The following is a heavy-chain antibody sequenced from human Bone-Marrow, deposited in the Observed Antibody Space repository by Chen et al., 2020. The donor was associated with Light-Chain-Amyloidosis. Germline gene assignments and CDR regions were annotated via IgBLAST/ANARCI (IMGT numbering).Heavy chain of an antibody. D-gene: IGHD3-10*01. V-gene: IGHV3-7*01. CDR1: GFTFSSYE. Sequence: EVQLLESGGGLVQPGGSLRLSCAASGFTFSSYEMNWVRQAPGKGLEWVANIKQSGSDKDYLESVKGRFTISRDNGKNSLYLQMNNLRAEDTAVYYCARVGDGSNRSEALEIWGQGTMVTVSS. J-gene: IGHJ3*02. CDR2: IKQSGSDK. CDR3: ARVGDGSNRSEALEI.